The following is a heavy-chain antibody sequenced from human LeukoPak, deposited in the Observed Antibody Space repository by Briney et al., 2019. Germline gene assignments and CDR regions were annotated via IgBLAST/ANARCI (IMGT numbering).Heavy chain of an antibody. V-gene: IGHV1-24*01. CDR3: ATDSSVGATGRGLYYFDY. J-gene: IGHJ4*02. CDR1: GYTLTELS. CDR2: FDPEDGET. Sequence: ASVKVSCKVSGYTLTELSMHWVRQAPGKGLEWMGGFDPEDGETIYAQKFQGRVTMTEDTSTDTAYMELSSLRSEDTAVYYCATDSSVGATGRGLYYFDYWGQGTLVTVSS. D-gene: IGHD1-26*01.